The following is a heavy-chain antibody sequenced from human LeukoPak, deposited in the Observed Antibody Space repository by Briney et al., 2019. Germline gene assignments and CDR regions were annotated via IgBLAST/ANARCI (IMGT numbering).Heavy chain of an antibody. CDR2: INHSGST. D-gene: IGHD2-15*01. V-gene: IGHV4-34*01. Sequence: PSETLSLTCAVYGGSFSGYYWSWIRQPPGKGLEWIGEINHSGSTNYNPSLKSRVTISVDTSKYQFSLKLSSVTAADAAVYYCARAGVAGVVVVAAIDYWGQGTLVTVSS. CDR3: ARAGVAGVVVVAAIDY. J-gene: IGHJ4*02. CDR1: GGSFSGYY.